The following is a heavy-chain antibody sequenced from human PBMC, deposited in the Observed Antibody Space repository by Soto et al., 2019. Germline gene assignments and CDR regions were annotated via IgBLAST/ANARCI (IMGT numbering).Heavy chain of an antibody. CDR3: AKDPNTAKYYYHYMDV. V-gene: IGHV3-30*18. Sequence: VYLVESGGGVVQPGRSLRLSCAASEFTFSGYGMHWVRQAPGKGLEWVALISYDGSHKNYADSVKGRFTISRDNSKNTLFLQMNSLKPEDTAVYYCAKDPNTAKYYYHYMDVWGKGTTVTVSS. D-gene: IGHD2-8*01. J-gene: IGHJ6*03. CDR1: EFTFSGYG. CDR2: ISYDGSHK.